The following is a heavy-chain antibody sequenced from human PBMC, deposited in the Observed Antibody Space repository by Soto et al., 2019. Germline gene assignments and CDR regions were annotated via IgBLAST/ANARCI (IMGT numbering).Heavy chain of an antibody. CDR3: ARDGDGSSSQRLDY. Sequence: QVQLVESGGGVVQPGESLRLSCAASGFTFSGYAMHWVRQAPGKGLEWVAFISYDGTNKYYADSVKGRFTISRDNSKNTLYLQMNSLRAEDTAVYYCARDGDGSSSQRLDYWGQGTLVTVSS. CDR2: ISYDGTNK. J-gene: IGHJ4*02. D-gene: IGHD6-6*01. V-gene: IGHV3-30-3*01. CDR1: GFTFSGYA.